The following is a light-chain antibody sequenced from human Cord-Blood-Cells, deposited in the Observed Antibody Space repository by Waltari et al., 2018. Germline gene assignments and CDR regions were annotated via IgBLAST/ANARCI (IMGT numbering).Light chain of an antibody. CDR3: QQYGSSLYS. Sequence: EIVMMPSTGTLSLSPGERETLSCRASQSVSSSYLAWYQQKPGHAPRLLIDVASSRATGIPDRFSGSGSGTDFTLTISRLEPEDFAVYYCQQYGSSLYSFGQGTKLEIK. V-gene: IGKV3-20*01. CDR2: VAS. CDR1: QSVSSSY. J-gene: IGKJ2*03.